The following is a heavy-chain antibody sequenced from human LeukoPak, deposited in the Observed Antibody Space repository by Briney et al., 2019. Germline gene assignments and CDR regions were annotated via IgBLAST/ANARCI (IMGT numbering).Heavy chain of an antibody. Sequence: GGALRLSRAACGFTLSSYAMSGVRQAPGKGLEGVSAISVSGNTYHADSVKGRFTISRDSSKNTLYIQMNRLRAEDAVVYYCAKNGDRGAYCSGGSCYPYYYYMDVWGKGTTVTISS. V-gene: IGHV3-23*01. CDR1: GFTLSSYA. J-gene: IGHJ6*03. CDR2: ISVSGNT. D-gene: IGHD2-15*01. CDR3: AKNGDRGAYCSGGSCYPYYYYMDV.